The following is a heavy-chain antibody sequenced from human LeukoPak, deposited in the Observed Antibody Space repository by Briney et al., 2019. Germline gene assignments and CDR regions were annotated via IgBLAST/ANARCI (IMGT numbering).Heavy chain of an antibody. CDR1: GESFSGYY. D-gene: IGHD6-13*01. CDR2: INHSGSI. Sequence: SETLSLTCAVYGESFSGYYWSWIRQTPGKGLEWIGEINHSGSINYSPSLKSRVTISVDTSKNQFSLKLSSVTAADTAVYYCGRDLAAAGKAYDYWGQGTLVTVSS. CDR3: GRDLAAAGKAYDY. V-gene: IGHV4-34*01. J-gene: IGHJ4*02.